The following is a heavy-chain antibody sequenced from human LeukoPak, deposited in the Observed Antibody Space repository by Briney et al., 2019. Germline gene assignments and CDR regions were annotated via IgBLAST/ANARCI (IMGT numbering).Heavy chain of an antibody. CDR2: IYPGDSDT. Sequence: GESLKISCKGSGYSFTSYWIGWVRQMPGKGLEWMGIIYPGDSDTRYSPSFQGQVTISADKSISTAYLQWSSLKASDTAMYYCARQTTRDYDSSGYYLYWGQGTLVTVSS. D-gene: IGHD3-22*01. CDR1: GYSFTSYW. J-gene: IGHJ4*02. CDR3: ARQTTRDYDSSGYYLY. V-gene: IGHV5-51*01.